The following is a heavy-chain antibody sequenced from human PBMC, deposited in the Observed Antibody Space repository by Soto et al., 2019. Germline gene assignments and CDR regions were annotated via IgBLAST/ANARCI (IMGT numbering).Heavy chain of an antibody. CDR2: FDPEDGET. CDR3: ATDQYCSGGSCYSRWFDP. V-gene: IGHV1-24*01. D-gene: IGHD2-15*01. J-gene: IGHJ5*02. Sequence: QVQLVQSGAEEKKPGASVKVSCKVSGYTLTELSMHWVRQAPGKGLEWMGGFDPEDGETIYAQKFQGRVTMTEDTSTDTAYMELSSLRSEDTAVYYCATDQYCSGGSCYSRWFDPWGQGTLVTVSS. CDR1: GYTLTELS.